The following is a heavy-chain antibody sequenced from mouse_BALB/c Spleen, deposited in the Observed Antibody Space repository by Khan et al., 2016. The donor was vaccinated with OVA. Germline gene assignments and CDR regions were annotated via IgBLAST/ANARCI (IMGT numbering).Heavy chain of an antibody. V-gene: IGHV5-17*02. D-gene: IGHD2-3*01. Sequence: VQLKESGGGLVQPGGSRKLSCAASGFTFNNFGMHWVRQAPEKGLEWVAYISSGSSIIYYADTVKGRFTISRDNPKNTLFLQMTSLRSEDTAMYYCARCDGFWFAYWGLGTLVTVSA. CDR1: GFTFNNFG. CDR2: ISSGSSII. J-gene: IGHJ3*01. CDR3: ARCDGFWFAY.